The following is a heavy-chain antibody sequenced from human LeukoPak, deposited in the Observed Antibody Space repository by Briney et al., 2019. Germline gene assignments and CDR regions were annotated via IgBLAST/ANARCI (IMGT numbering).Heavy chain of an antibody. D-gene: IGHD6-19*01. CDR1: GGSISSYY. CDR2: IYYSGGT. Sequence: SETLSLTCTVSGGSISSYYWSWIRQPPGKGLEWIGYIYYSGGTNYNPSLKSRVTVSVDTSKNQFSLKLTSVTAADTAVYYCARQGNIAVDGTVDYWGQGTLVTVSS. J-gene: IGHJ4*02. V-gene: IGHV4-59*08. CDR3: ARQGNIAVDGTVDY.